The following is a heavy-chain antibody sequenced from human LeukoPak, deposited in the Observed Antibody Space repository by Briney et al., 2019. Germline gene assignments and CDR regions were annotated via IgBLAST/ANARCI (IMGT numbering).Heavy chain of an antibody. D-gene: IGHD3-10*01. J-gene: IGHJ5*02. CDR2: ISAYNGNT. CDR3: ARGRLLWFGELLSGFDP. V-gene: IGHV1-18*01. CDR1: GYTFTSYG. Sequence: GASVKVSCKASGYTFTSYGISWVRQAPGQGLEWMGWISAYNGNTNYAQRLQGRVTMTTDTSTSTAYMELRSLRSDGTAVYYCARGRLLWFGELLSGFDPWGQGTLVTVSS.